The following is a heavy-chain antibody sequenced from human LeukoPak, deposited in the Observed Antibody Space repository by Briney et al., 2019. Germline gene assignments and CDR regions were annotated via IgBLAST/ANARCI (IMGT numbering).Heavy chain of an antibody. CDR3: AREGGGSFDWFPAEFDY. Sequence: ASVKVSCKASGYTFTSYDINWVRQATGQGLEWMGWMNPNSGNTGYAQKFQGRVTMTRNTSISKAYMELSSLKSEDTAVYYCAREGGGSFDWFPAEFDYWGQGTLVTVSS. CDR1: GYTFTSYD. CDR2: MNPNSGNT. J-gene: IGHJ4*02. D-gene: IGHD3-9*01. V-gene: IGHV1-8*01.